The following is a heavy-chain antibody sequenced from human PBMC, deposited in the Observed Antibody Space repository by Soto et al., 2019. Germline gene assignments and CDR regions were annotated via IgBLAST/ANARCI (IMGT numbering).Heavy chain of an antibody. D-gene: IGHD3-16*01. V-gene: IGHV4-31*03. CDR3: ARGGLH. CDR2: IYDSGRP. CDR1: GGAIRRGGSY. J-gene: IGHJ4*02. Sequence: QVQLQESGPGLVKPSQTLSLTGTVSGGAIRRGGSYWSWIRQHQGKGLEWIGSIYDSGRPYYNPALKRRVTISVDTSKNQFPLNLSSVTAADTAVYYCARGGLHRGPGTLVTVSS.